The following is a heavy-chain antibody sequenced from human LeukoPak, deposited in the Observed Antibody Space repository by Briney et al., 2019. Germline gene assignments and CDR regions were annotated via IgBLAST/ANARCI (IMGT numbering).Heavy chain of an antibody. Sequence: ASVKVSCKASGYTFTGYYMHWVRQAPGQGLEWMGWINPNSGGTNYAQKFQGRVTMTRDTSISTAYMELSRLRSDDTAVYYCARSQSEVAGLDYWGQGALVTVSS. V-gene: IGHV1-2*02. J-gene: IGHJ4*02. CDR1: GYTFTGYY. CDR2: INPNSGGT. CDR3: ARSQSEVAGLDY. D-gene: IGHD6-19*01.